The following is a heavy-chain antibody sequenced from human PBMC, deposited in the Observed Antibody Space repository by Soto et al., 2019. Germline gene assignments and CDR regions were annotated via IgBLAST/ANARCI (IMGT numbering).Heavy chain of an antibody. D-gene: IGHD3-10*01. Sequence: ASVKVSCKASGYTFTSYYMHWVRQAPGQGLEWMGIINPSGGSTSYAQKCQGRVTMTRDTSTSTVYMELSSLRSEDTAVYYCARDYYGSGSYYNHYYYYGMDVWGQGTTVTVSS. CDR3: ARDYYGSGSYYNHYYYYGMDV. CDR2: INPSGGST. V-gene: IGHV1-46*01. CDR1: GYTFTSYY. J-gene: IGHJ6*02.